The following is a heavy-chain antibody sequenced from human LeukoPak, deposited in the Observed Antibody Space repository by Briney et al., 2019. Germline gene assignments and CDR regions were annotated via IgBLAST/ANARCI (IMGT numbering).Heavy chain of an antibody. J-gene: IGHJ4*02. CDR2: IYYRGST. D-gene: IGHD4-17*01. Sequence: SETLSLTCTVSGGSISSNYWSWIRQPPGKGLEWLGYIYYRGSTNSNPSLKSRVTISVDTSKNQFSLNLSSVTAADTAVYYCARDRGYGDYLNYFDYWGQGTLVTVSS. CDR3: ARDRGYGDYLNYFDY. CDR1: GGSISSNY. V-gene: IGHV4-59*01.